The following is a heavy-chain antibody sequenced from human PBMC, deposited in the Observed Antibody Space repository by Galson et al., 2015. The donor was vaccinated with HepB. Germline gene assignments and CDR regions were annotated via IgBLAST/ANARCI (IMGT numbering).Heavy chain of an antibody. Sequence: SLRLSCAASGFTFSGYAIHWVRQAPGKGLEWVAVISYDGSNKYYTDSVKGRFTIARDNSKNTLYLQMNSLRAEDTAIYYCARDSYYHSSGRPPVWYFDLWGRGTLVTVSS. V-gene: IGHV3-30-3*01. CDR1: GFTFSGYA. J-gene: IGHJ2*01. CDR3: ARDSYYHSSGRPPVWYFDL. D-gene: IGHD3-22*01. CDR2: ISYDGSNK.